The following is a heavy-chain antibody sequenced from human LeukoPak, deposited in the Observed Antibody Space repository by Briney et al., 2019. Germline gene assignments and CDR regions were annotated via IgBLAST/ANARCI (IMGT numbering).Heavy chain of an antibody. CDR3: AKDSTYYYDSSGSRYFQH. CDR2: ISWNSGSI. J-gene: IGHJ1*01. Sequence: PGGSLRLSCAASGFTFDDYAMHWVRQAPGKGLEWVSGISWNSGSIGYADSVKGRFTISRDNAKNSLYLQMNSLRAEDTALYYCAKDSTYYYDSSGSRYFQHWGQGTLVTVSS. V-gene: IGHV3-9*01. CDR1: GFTFDDYA. D-gene: IGHD3-22*01.